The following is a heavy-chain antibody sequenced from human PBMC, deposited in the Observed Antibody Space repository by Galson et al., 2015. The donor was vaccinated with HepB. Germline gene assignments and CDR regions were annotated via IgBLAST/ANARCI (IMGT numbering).Heavy chain of an antibody. J-gene: IGHJ4*02. D-gene: IGHD6-13*01. CDR1: GFTFSSYW. Sequence: SLRLSCAASGFTFSSYWMHWVRQVPGKGLVWVSRINSGGSYITYADSVKGRFTISRDSAKDTLYLQMNSPRAEDTALYYCARTRGAAAGIFDNWGQGSLVTVSS. CDR3: ARTRGAAAGIFDN. CDR2: INSGGSYI. V-gene: IGHV3-74*01.